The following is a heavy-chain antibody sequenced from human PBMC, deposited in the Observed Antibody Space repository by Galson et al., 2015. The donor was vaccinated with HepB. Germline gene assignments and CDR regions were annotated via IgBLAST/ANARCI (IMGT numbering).Heavy chain of an antibody. J-gene: IGHJ6*02. D-gene: IGHD2-21*01. V-gene: IGHV3-48*02. CDR2: IPGSLSPI. CDR1: GFSFSDYS. CDR3: ARVWHSKYSMDV. Sequence: SLRLSCAASGFSFSDYSINWVRQAPGEGLEWVSYIPGSLSPIYYADSVKGRFTISRDNAKNYMSLQMNSLRNEDTAVYYCARVWHSKYSMDVWGQGTTVTVSS.